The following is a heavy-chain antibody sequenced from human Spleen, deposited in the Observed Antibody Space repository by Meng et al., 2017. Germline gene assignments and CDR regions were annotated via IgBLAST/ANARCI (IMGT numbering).Heavy chain of an antibody. V-gene: IGHV4-34*01. D-gene: IGHD4-11*01. J-gene: IGHJ4*02. CDR2: INDSGST. CDR1: GGALSDYY. Sequence: VQPYRWGAGLLKTSRTLSLTSLVSGGALSDYYWSSIRQSPRKGLRSIGKINDSGSTNYNPSIESRATISVDTSQNTLSLKLSSVTAADSAVYYCARGPTTMAHDFDYWGQGTLVTVSS. CDR3: ARGPTTMAHDFDY.